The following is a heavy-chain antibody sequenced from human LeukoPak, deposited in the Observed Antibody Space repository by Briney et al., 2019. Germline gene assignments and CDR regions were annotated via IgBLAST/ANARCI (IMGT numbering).Heavy chain of an antibody. CDR1: GGSISSYY. J-gene: IGHJ4*02. D-gene: IGHD5-24*01. V-gene: IGHV4-4*07. CDR2: IYTTGST. CDR3: ARPGDGYNLGY. Sequence: SETLSLTCTVSGGSISSYYWSWIRQPAGKGLEWLGRIYTTGSTSYNPSLKSRVTMSVDTSKNQFSLKLTSVTAADTAVYYCARPGDGYNLGYWGQGTLVTVSS.